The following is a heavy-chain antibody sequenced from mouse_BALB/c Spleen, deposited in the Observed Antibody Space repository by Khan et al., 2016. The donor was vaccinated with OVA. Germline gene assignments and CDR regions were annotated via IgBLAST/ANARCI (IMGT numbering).Heavy chain of an antibody. Sequence: EVELVESGGDLVKPGGSLKLSCAASGFTFSSYSMSWVRQTPDKRLEWVATISSGGDYNYYPDSVQGRFTISRDNAKNTLYLQMSSLKSEDTSMCYCASHLTGSFAYWGQGTLVTVSA. CDR3: ASHLTGSFAY. D-gene: IGHD4-1*01. J-gene: IGHJ3*01. CDR2: ISSGGDYN. V-gene: IGHV5-6*01. CDR1: GFTFSSYS.